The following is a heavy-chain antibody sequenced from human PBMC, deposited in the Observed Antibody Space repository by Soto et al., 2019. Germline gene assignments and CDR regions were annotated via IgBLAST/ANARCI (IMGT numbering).Heavy chain of an antibody. J-gene: IGHJ3*02. D-gene: IGHD2-21*02. V-gene: IGHV4-31*03. CDR3: ARESRIVVVTAIRATDAFDI. CDR1: GGSISSGGYY. Sequence: QVQLQESGPGLVKPSQTLSLTCTVSGGSISSGGYYWSWIRQHPGKGLEWIGYIYYSGSTYYNPSLKSRVTISVDTSKNQFSLKLSSVTAADTAVYYCARESRIVVVTAIRATDAFDIWGQGTMVTVSS. CDR2: IYYSGST.